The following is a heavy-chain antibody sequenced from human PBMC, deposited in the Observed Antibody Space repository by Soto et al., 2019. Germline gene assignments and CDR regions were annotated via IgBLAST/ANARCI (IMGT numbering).Heavy chain of an antibody. D-gene: IGHD3-22*01. CDR2: INSDGSST. CDR1: GFTFSSYW. Sequence: GGSQRVSCAAAGFTFSSYWMHWVRQAPGKGLVWVSRINSDGSSTSYADSVKGRFTISRDNAKNTLYLQMNSLRAEDTAVYYCARGPLDYYDSSGYYDFDYWGQGTLVTVSS. V-gene: IGHV3-74*01. J-gene: IGHJ4*02. CDR3: ARGPLDYYDSSGYYDFDY.